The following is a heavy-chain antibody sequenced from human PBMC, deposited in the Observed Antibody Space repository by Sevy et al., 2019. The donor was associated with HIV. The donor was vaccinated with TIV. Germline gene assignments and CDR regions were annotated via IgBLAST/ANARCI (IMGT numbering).Heavy chain of an antibody. D-gene: IGHD6-13*01. J-gene: IGHJ4*02. Sequence: GGSLRLSCEASGFTFSSYWMSWVRQAPGKGLEWVANIKEDGSVKYYVDSVKGRFTISRDNAKNSVYLQMNSLRAEDTALYYCVRAIVAAGSYWGQGTLVTVSS. CDR3: VRAIVAAGSY. V-gene: IGHV3-7*01. CDR2: IKEDGSVK. CDR1: GFTFSSYW.